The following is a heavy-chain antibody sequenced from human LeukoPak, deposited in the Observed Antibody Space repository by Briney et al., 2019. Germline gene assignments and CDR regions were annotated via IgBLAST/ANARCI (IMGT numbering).Heavy chain of an antibody. J-gene: IGHJ3*02. D-gene: IGHD3-16*01. CDR1: GYTFTTSW. V-gene: IGHV5-51*01. CDR3: ARQAHFRPRGHDAFDI. CDR2: IYLGDSET. Sequence: GESLKISCKGSGYTFTTSWIAWVRQMPGKSLEWMGIIYLGDSETRYSPSFQGLVTISADKSISTAYLQWSSLTAPDTAMYYCARQAHFRPRGHDAFDIWGQGTMVTVSS.